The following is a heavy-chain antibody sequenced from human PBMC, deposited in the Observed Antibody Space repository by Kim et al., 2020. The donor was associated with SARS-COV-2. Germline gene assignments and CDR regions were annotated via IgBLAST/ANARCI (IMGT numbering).Heavy chain of an antibody. Sequence: YAQKFQGRVTMTEDTSTDTAYMELSSLRSEDTAVYYCATAIVVVPAPLGYWGQGTLVTVSS. J-gene: IGHJ4*02. CDR3: ATAIVVVPAPLGY. V-gene: IGHV1-24*01. D-gene: IGHD2-2*01.